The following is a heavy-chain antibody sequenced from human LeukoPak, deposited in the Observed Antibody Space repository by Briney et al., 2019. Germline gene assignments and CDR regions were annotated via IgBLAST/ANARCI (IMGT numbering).Heavy chain of an antibody. CDR1: GFTFSNLW. D-gene: IGHD6-13*01. CDR3: ATSTAAAGTD. Sequence: RPGGSLRLSCAASGFTFSNLWMSWVRQAPGKGLKWVANIKQDGSEKYYVDSVKGRFTISRDNAQNSLYLQMNSLRAEDTAIYYCATSTAAAGTDWGQGTLVTVSS. J-gene: IGHJ4*02. V-gene: IGHV3-7*03. CDR2: IKQDGSEK.